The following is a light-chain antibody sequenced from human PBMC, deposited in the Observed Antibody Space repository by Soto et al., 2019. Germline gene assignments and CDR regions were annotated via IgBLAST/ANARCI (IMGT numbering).Light chain of an antibody. CDR2: EVS. V-gene: IGLV2-14*01. CDR3: SSYTSSSTLV. Sequence: QSVLTQPACVSLSPGQSITISCTGTSSDVGGYDYVSWYQQHPAKAPKLMIYEVSNRPSGVSNRFSASKSGNTASLTISGLQAEDEADYYCSSYTSSSTLVFGTGTKVTVL. J-gene: IGLJ1*01. CDR1: SSDVGGYDY.